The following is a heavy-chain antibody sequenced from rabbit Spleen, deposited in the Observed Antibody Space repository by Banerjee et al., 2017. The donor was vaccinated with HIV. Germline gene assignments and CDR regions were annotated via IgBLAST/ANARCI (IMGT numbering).Heavy chain of an antibody. CDR2: IDTNDEDT. J-gene: IGHJ4*01. V-gene: IGHV1S45*01. CDR1: GVSLNDKDV. Sequence: QEQLVESGGGLVKPGASLTLTCKASGVSLNDKDVMCWVRQAPGKGLEWIACIDTNDEDTDYANWPKGRFTISKTSSTTVTLQMTGLTAADTATYFCARGSATMTMVITGYYLNLWGPGTLVTVS. CDR3: ARGSATMTMVITGYYLNL. D-gene: IGHD2-1*01.